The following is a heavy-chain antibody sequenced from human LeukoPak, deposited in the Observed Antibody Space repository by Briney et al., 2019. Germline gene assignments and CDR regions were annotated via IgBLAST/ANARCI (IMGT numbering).Heavy chain of an antibody. CDR1: GGSISSYY. CDR3: ARVGDLYDILTGYYSDGSLWFDP. D-gene: IGHD3-9*01. Sequence: SETLSLTCTVSGGSISSYYWSWLRQPPGKGLEWIGYIYYSGSTNYNPSLKSRVTISVDTSKNQFSLKLSSVTAADTAVYYCARVGDLYDILTGYYSDGSLWFDPWGQGTLVTVSS. V-gene: IGHV4-59*01. CDR2: IYYSGST. J-gene: IGHJ5*02.